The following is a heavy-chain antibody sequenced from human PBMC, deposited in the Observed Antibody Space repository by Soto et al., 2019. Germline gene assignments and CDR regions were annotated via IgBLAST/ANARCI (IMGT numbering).Heavy chain of an antibody. V-gene: IGHV3-66*01. Sequence: WWSLRLSCAPSGFSVDNNYMSWVRQAPGKGLEWVSFIFSGGDTHYADSVKGRFTISRDNSKNTLYLQMNSLRAEDTAVYYCVTVPRAATTKYCDHWGQGTLVTVCS. J-gene: IGHJ4*02. CDR1: GFSVDNNY. CDR3: VTVPRAATTKYCDH. D-gene: IGHD4-17*01. CDR2: IFSGGDT.